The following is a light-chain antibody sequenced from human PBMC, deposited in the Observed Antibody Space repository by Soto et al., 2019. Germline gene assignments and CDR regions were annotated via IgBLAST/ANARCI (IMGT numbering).Light chain of an antibody. CDR2: EVN. V-gene: IGLV2-14*01. J-gene: IGLJ2*01. CDR1: SSDVGNHNY. CDR3: NSYTTSSPV. Sequence: QSALTQPASVSGSPGQSITISCTGTSSDVGNHNYVSWYQQYPGKAPKLIIYEVNNRPSGVSSRFSGSKSGNTASLTISGLQTEDEGDYYCNSYTTSSPVFGGGTKLTVL.